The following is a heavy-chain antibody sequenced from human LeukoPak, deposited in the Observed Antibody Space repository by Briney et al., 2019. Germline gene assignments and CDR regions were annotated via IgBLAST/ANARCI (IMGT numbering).Heavy chain of an antibody. Sequence: GGSLRLSCAASGFTFSSYAMSWVRQAPGKGLEWVSAISGSGGSTDYADSVKGRFTISRDNSKNTLYLQMNSLKIEDTAVYYCTTGNLKTVVTATYYWGQGTLVTVSS. D-gene: IGHD2-21*02. V-gene: IGHV3-23*01. CDR1: GFTFSSYA. CDR3: TTGNLKTVVTATYY. CDR2: ISGSGGST. J-gene: IGHJ4*02.